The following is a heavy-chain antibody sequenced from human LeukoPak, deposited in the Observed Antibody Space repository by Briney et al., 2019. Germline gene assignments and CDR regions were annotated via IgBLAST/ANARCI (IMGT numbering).Heavy chain of an antibody. V-gene: IGHV3-48*03. D-gene: IGHD3-22*01. CDR1: GFTFSSYE. CDR2: ISSSGSTI. J-gene: IGHJ4*02. CDR3: ARVGRYDSSGYYISPSDY. Sequence: PGGSLRLSCAASGFTFSSYEMNWVRQAPGKGLEWVSYISSSGSTIYYADSVKGRFTISRDNAKNSLYLQMNSLRAEDTAVYYCARVGRYDSSGYYISPSDYWGQGTLVTVSS.